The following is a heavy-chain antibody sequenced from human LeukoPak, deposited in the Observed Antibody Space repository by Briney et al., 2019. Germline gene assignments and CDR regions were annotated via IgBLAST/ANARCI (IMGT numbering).Heavy chain of an antibody. J-gene: IGHJ5*02. CDR3: GAQGGMAGNGWFDP. V-gene: IGHV3-33*01. CDR2: MWYDGSNK. CDR1: GFTFSSYG. Sequence: QPGGSLRLSCAASGFTFSSYGMHWVRQAPGKGLEWVAVMWYDGSNKYYADSVKGRFTISRDNSKNTLYLQMNSLRAEDTAVYYCGAQGGMAGNGWFDPWGQGTLVTVSS. D-gene: IGHD6-19*01.